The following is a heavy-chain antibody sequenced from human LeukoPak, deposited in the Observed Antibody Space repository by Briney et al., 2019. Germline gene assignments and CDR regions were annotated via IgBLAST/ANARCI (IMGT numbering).Heavy chain of an antibody. D-gene: IGHD2-8*01. J-gene: IGHJ4*02. Sequence: SETLSLTCTVSGRSISSYYWSWSRQPPGKGLEWIAYLFYSGSTDYNPSLESRVTISVDTSKNQFSLKLRSVTAADTAVYYRATVGVIRGVTYFDYWGQGTLVTVSS. CDR2: LFYSGST. V-gene: IGHV4-59*01. CDR1: GRSISSYY. CDR3: ATVGVIRGVTYFDY.